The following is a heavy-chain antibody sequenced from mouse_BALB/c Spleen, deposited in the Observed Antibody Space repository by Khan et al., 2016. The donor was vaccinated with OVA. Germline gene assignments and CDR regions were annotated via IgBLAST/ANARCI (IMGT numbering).Heavy chain of an antibody. D-gene: IGHD1-1*02. CDR1: GYTFTSYY. CDR2: INPSDGGT. J-gene: IGHJ3*01. CDR3: TRSGWAAFAY. Sequence: QVQLQQSGAELVKPGASVKLSCKASGYTFTSYYMYWVKQRPGRGLEWIGGINPSDGGTNFNEKFKSKATLTVDKSSRTAYMQLSSLTSEESAVYYCTRSGWAAFAYWGQGTLVTVSA. V-gene: IGHV1S81*02.